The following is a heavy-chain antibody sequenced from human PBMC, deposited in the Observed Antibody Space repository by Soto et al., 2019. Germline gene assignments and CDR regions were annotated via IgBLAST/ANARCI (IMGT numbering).Heavy chain of an antibody. CDR3: AKDVWLAGGYSYGPY. J-gene: IGHJ4*02. D-gene: IGHD5-18*01. CDR2: ISYDGSNK. V-gene: IGHV3-30*18. CDR1: GFTFSSYG. Sequence: QVQLVESGGGVVQPGRSLRLSCAASGFTFSSYGMHWVRQAPGKGLEWVAVISYDGSNKYYADSVKGRFTISRDNSKNTLYLQMNSPRAEDTAVYYCAKDVWLAGGYSYGPYWGQGTLVTVSS.